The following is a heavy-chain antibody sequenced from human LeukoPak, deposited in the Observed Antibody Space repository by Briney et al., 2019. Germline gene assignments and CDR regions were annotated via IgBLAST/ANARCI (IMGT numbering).Heavy chain of an antibody. CDR2: ITYDGLKT. CDR3: ARDFSWTLDF. D-gene: IGHD3/OR15-3a*01. V-gene: IGHV3-30*03. CDR1: GFTFSTNG. J-gene: IGHJ4*02. Sequence: PGGSLRLSCAASGFTFSTNGMHWVRQAPGKGLEWVSLITYDGLKTSYADSVKGRFTISRDKSTNTLYLQMNSLRVEDTAVYYCARDFSWTLDFWGQGTLVTVSS.